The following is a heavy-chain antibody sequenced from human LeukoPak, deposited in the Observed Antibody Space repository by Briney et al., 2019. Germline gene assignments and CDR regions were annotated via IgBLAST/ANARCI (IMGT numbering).Heavy chain of an antibody. J-gene: IGHJ4*02. CDR1: GGPFSGYY. D-gene: IGHD6-13*01. V-gene: IGHV4-34*10. Sequence: SETLSLTCAVSGGPFSGYYWTWIRQSPGKGLEWIGQINHVRFTTYNPSLQSRIFMSVDTSKSQFSLKLSSVTVADTATYSCARLRMGSSRWLFPEDFWGQGTQVAVSS. CDR3: ARLRMGSSRWLFPEDF. CDR2: INHVRFT.